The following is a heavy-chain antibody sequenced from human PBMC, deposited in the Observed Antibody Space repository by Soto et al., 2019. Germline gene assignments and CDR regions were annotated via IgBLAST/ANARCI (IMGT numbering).Heavy chain of an antibody. CDR2: IYWDDVK. CDR1: GFSLSTSGVG. V-gene: IGHV2-5*02. CDR3: ALKRWSNFDY. D-gene: IGHD2-15*01. Sequence: QITLKESGPTLVKPTQTLTLTCTFSGFSLSTSGVGVGWIRQPPGKALEWLAVIYWDDVKRYRPSLKSRLTITKDTSKNQVVLTVTNIDPVDTATYYCALKRWSNFDYWGQGTLVTVSS. J-gene: IGHJ4*02.